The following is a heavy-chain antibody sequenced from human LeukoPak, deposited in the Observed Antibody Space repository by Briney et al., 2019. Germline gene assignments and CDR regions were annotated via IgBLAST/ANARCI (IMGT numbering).Heavy chain of an antibody. Sequence: PSETLSLTCAVYGGSFSSYYWYWIRQPPGKGLEWIGEINHSGTTNYNPSLNSRVTISVDTSKNQFSLKLSSVTAADTAVYYCARTPAYYDILTGYYNAYFDYWGQGTLSPSPQ. CDR1: GGSFSSYY. V-gene: IGHV4-34*01. J-gene: IGHJ4*02. CDR3: ARTPAYYDILTGYYNAYFDY. D-gene: IGHD3-9*01. CDR2: INHSGTT.